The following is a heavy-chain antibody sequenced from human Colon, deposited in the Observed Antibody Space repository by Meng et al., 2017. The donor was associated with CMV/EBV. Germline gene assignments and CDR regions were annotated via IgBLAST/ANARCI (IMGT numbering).Heavy chain of an antibody. CDR2: INASGRT. Sequence: SETLSLTCAVYGGSFSGFYWNWIRQSPGRGLEWIGEINASGRTNYNPSLQSRVSISVVTSKSQVSLEMTSVTAADTAIYYCARGRSGFSFGKFDPWGQGILVTAS. CDR3: ARGRSGFSFGKFDP. V-gene: IGHV4-34*01. CDR1: GGSFSGFY. J-gene: IGHJ5*02. D-gene: IGHD5-18*01.